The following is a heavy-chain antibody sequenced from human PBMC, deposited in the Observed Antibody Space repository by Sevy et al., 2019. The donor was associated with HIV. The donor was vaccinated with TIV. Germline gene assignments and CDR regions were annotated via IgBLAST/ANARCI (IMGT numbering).Heavy chain of an antibody. Sequence: ASVKVSCKASGYTFTSYDINWVRQATGQGLEWMGWMNPNSGNTGYAQKFQGRVTMTRNTSISTAYMELSSLRSEDTAVYYGARLNPYGYSGYDLDFDYWGQGTLVTVSS. CDR2: MNPNSGNT. V-gene: IGHV1-8*01. D-gene: IGHD5-12*01. CDR3: ARLNPYGYSGYDLDFDY. J-gene: IGHJ4*02. CDR1: GYTFTSYD.